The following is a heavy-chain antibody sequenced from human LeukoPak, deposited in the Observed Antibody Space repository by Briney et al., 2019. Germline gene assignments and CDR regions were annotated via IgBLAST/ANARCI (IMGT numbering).Heavy chain of an antibody. Sequence: SVKVSCKASGGTFSSYAISWVRQAPGQGLEWMGRIIPILGIANYAQKFQGRVTITADKSTSTAYMELSSLRSEDTAVCYCTRGGNSSSWYQNWFDPWGQGTLVTVSS. CDR2: IIPILGIA. V-gene: IGHV1-69*04. J-gene: IGHJ5*02. CDR1: GGTFSSYA. CDR3: TRGGNSSSWYQNWFDP. D-gene: IGHD6-13*01.